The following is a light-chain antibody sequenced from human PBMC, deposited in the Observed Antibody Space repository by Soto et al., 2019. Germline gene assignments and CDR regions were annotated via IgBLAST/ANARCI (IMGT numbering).Light chain of an antibody. V-gene: IGLV1-44*01. CDR2: DND. CDR3: AAWDGSLNNVL. Sequence: QSALTQPPSASGTPGQRVTISCSGSGSSIGTNTVNWYRQLPGTAPKLLIYDNDQRPSGVPDRFSGSKSGTSASLAISGLQSEDEADYYCAAWDGSLNNVLFGGGTQLTV. CDR1: GSSIGTNT. J-gene: IGLJ2*01.